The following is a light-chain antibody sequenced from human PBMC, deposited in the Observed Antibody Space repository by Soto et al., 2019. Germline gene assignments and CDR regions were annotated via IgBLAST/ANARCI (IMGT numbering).Light chain of an antibody. CDR3: QQFGSSPGFT. CDR2: GAS. V-gene: IGKV3-20*01. J-gene: IGKJ3*01. CDR1: QSINNRY. Sequence: EIVLTQSPGTLSLSPGERATLSCRASQSINNRYLAWYQQKPGQAPRLLIYGASSRATGIPDRLLGSGSGTDFTLTISRLEHEDVAVYYCQQFGSSPGFTFGPGTKVDIK.